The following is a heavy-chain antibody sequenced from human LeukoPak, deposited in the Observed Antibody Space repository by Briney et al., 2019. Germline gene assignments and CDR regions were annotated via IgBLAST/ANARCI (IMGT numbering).Heavy chain of an antibody. V-gene: IGHV3-23*01. CDR3: ATARDDTCFNMIFDH. CDR2: ISGGGATT. CDR1: GFTFITYA. J-gene: IGHJ4*02. D-gene: IGHD3-16*01. Sequence: GGSLRLSFSTSGFTFITYAMNWLRLAPGKGLEWVSVISGGGATTYYADYVKGRFTISRDNSKYTLLLVMNSLRDEHTAAYHCATARDDTCFNMIFDHWGQGTLVTVSS.